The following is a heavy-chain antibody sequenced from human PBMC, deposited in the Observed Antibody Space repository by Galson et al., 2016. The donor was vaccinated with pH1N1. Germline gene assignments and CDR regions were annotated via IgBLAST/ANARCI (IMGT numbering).Heavy chain of an antibody. Sequence: QSGAEVKKSGESLKISCEASGYTFTDYWIGWVRQTPGTGLEWIGIIYPRDSDTRYRPSFQGHVTFSADESISSAYLQWSSLKASDSGIYYCAREDPSGFYPRWGHGTLVTVSS. D-gene: IGHD3-22*01. J-gene: IGHJ4*01. CDR2: IYPRDSDT. CDR1: GYTFTDYW. CDR3: AREDPSGFYPR. V-gene: IGHV5-51*01.